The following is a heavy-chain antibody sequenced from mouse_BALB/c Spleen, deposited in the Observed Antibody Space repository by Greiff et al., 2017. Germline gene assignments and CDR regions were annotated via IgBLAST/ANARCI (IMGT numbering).Heavy chain of an antibody. D-gene: IGHD2-3*01. CDR2: ISSGGSYT. V-gene: IGHV5-6*01. J-gene: IGHJ4*01. Sequence: EVKLMESGGDLVKPGGSLKLSCAASGFTFSSYGMSWVRQTPDKRLEWVATISSGGSYTYYPDSVKGRFTISRDNAKNTLYLQMSSLKSEDTAMYYCARHGPDGSYAMDYWGQGTSVTVSS. CDR1: GFTFSSYG. CDR3: ARHGPDGSYAMDY.